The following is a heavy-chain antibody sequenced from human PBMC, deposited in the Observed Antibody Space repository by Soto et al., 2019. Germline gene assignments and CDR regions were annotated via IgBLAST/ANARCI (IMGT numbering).Heavy chain of an antibody. J-gene: IGHJ6*02. CDR2: IYYSGST. V-gene: IGHV4-61*01. CDR1: GCSVSSGSYY. CDR3: ARERGDGYNYYYYYGMDV. Sequence: PSETLSLTCTFSGCSVSSGSYYWSWIRQPPGKGLEWIGYIYYSGSTNYNPSLKSRVTISVDTSKNQFSLKLSSVTAADTAVYYCARERGDGYNYYYYYGMDVWGQGTTVTVSS. D-gene: IGHD5-12*01.